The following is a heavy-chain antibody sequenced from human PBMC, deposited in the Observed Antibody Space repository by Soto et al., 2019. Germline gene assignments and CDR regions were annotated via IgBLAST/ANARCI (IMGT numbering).Heavy chain of an antibody. CDR3: ARQEYYYDSSGYYYFDY. V-gene: IGHV5-51*01. D-gene: IGHD3-22*01. CDR2: IYPGDSDT. Sequence: LGESLKISCKGSGYSFTSYWIGWVRQMPGKGLEWMGIIYPGDSDTRYSPSFQGQVTISADRSISTAYLQWSSLKASDTAMYYCARQEYYYDSSGYYYFDYWGQGTLVTVSS. J-gene: IGHJ4*02. CDR1: GYSFTSYW.